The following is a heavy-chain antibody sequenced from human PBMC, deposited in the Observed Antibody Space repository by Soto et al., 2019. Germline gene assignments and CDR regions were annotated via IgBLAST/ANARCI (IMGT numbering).Heavy chain of an antibody. J-gene: IGHJ3*02. CDR1: GYSFTSYW. CDR3: TIFGVADDAFDI. D-gene: IGHD3-3*01. V-gene: IGHV5-10-1*01. Sequence: GESLKISCKCSGYSFTSYWISWVRQMPGKGLEWMGRIDPSDSYTNYSPSFQGHVTISADKSISTAYLQWSSLKASDTAMYYCTIFGVADDAFDIWGQGTMVTVSS. CDR2: IDPSDSYT.